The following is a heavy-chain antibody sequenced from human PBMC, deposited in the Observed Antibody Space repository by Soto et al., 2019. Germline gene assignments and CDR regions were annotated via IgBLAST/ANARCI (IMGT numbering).Heavy chain of an antibody. J-gene: IGHJ4*02. CDR1: GFSLSTYHMG. Sequence: QITLKESGPTLVRPAQTLTLTCDFSGFSLSTYHMGVAWIRQPPGKALEWLALIYWDDDKRYSPSLKDRLAISKDTSSNQVVPTITNIDPGDSATYFCAHAGDYDLLTFDHWGPGTLVTVSS. D-gene: IGHD4-17*01. V-gene: IGHV2-5*02. CDR3: AHAGDYDLLTFDH. CDR2: IYWDDDK.